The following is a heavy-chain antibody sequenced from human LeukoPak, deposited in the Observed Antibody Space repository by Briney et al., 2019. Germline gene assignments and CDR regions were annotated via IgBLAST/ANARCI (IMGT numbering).Heavy chain of an antibody. CDR3: ARDVGGAAYYYDSSGFVPYGY. CDR2: ISAYNGNT. V-gene: IGHV1-18*01. Sequence: ASVKVSCKASGYTFTSYGISWVRQAPGQGLEWMGWISAYNGNTNYAQKLQGRVTMTTDTSTSTAYMELRSLRSDDTAVYYCARDVGGAAYYYDSSGFVPYGYWGQGTLVTVSS. J-gene: IGHJ4*02. D-gene: IGHD3-22*01. CDR1: GYTFTSYG.